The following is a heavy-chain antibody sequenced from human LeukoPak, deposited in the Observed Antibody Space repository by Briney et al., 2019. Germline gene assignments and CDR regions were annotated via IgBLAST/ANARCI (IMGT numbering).Heavy chain of an antibody. J-gene: IGHJ4*02. V-gene: IGHV3-30*18. CDR1: GFTFSSYG. CDR2: ISYDGSNK. CDR3: AKEGDYYDSSGYYSSFDY. Sequence: PGRSLRLSCAASGFTFSSYGMHWVRQAPGKGLEWVAVISYDGSNKYYADSVKGRFTISRDNSKNTLYLQMNSLRAEDTAVYYCAKEGDYYDSSGYYSSFDYWGQGTLVTVPS. D-gene: IGHD3-22*01.